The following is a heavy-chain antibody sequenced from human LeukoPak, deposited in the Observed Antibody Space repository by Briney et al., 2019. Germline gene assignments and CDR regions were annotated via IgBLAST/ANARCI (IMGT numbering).Heavy chain of an antibody. V-gene: IGHV5-51*01. CDR2: IYPGDSDA. CDR3: ASLPYSSSSFDY. J-gene: IGHJ4*02. CDR1: GYSFTTYW. D-gene: IGHD6-13*01. Sequence: PGESLKISCKVSGYSFTTYWIGWVRQMPGKGLEWMGFIYPGDSDARYSPSFQGQVTISAAKSISTAYLRWSSLKASDTAMYFCASLPYSSSSFDYWGQGTLVTVSS.